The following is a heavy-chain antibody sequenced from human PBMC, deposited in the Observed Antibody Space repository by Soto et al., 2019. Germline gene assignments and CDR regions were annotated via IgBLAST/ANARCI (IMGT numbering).Heavy chain of an antibody. CDR1: GFTFSSYG. CDR2: ISDGGGTT. CDR3: AKPRRDGYIYGKDAFDV. D-gene: IGHD5-18*01. Sequence: GGSLRLSCAASGFTFSSYGMSWVRQAPGKGPEWVSSISDGGGTTFYADSVKGRFTISRDSSKNTLYLQMNSLRAEDTAVYYCAKPRRDGYIYGKDAFDVWGQGTMVTVSS. V-gene: IGHV3-23*01. J-gene: IGHJ3*01.